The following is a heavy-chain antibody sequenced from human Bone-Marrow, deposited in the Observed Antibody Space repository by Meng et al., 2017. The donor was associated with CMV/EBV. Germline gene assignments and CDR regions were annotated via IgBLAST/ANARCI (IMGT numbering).Heavy chain of an antibody. CDR2: IRYDGSNQ. Sequence: GGSLRLSCAASGFTFSRHGMHWVRQAPGKGLEWMAFIRYDGSNQYYADSVKGRFTISRDNSKNTVYLQMNSLRGEDTAVYYCQFFGDLSSFDYWGQGTLVTVSS. J-gene: IGHJ4*02. D-gene: IGHD3-10*01. CDR3: QFFGDLSSFDY. V-gene: IGHV3-30*02. CDR1: GFTFSRHG.